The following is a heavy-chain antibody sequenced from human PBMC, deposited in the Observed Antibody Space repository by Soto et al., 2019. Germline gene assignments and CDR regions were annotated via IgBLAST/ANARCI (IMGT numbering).Heavy chain of an antibody. CDR1: GFTFSSYS. Sequence: EVQLVESGGGLVKPGGSLRLSCAASGFTFSSYSMNWVRQAPGKGLEWVSSISSSSSYIYYADSVKGRFTISRDSAKNSLYLQMNSLRAEDTAVYYCARDLPGLGYSNYGPYYYGMDVWGQGTTVTVSS. V-gene: IGHV3-21*01. CDR2: ISSSSSYI. CDR3: ARDLPGLGYSNYGPYYYGMDV. D-gene: IGHD4-4*01. J-gene: IGHJ6*02.